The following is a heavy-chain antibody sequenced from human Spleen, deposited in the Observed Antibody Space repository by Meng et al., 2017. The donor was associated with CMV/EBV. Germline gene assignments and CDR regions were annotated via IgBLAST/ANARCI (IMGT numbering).Heavy chain of an antibody. CDR1: GGTFSGYA. D-gene: IGHD5-12*01. J-gene: IGHJ6*02. CDR2: IIPIFDTA. Sequence: SVKVSCKASGGTFSGYAFSWVRQAPGQGLEWMGGIIPIFDTANYAQNFQGRVTITTDESTSTAYMELSSLRSEDTALYFCARDRVDIVASYYGMDVWGQGTTVTVSS. V-gene: IGHV1-69*05. CDR3: ARDRVDIVASYYGMDV.